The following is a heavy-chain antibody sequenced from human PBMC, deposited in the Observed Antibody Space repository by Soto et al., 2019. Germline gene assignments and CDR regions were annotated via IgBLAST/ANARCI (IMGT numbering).Heavy chain of an antibody. V-gene: IGHV4-59*08. J-gene: IGHJ4*02. Sequence: SETLSLTCTVSGGSISSYYWSWIRQPPGKGLEWIGYIYYSGSTNYNPSLKSRVTISVDTSKNQFSLKLSSVTAADTAVYYCARHGPNYGDYYLGPYDYWGQGTLVTVSS. CDR2: IYYSGST. D-gene: IGHD4-17*01. CDR3: ARHGPNYGDYYLGPYDY. CDR1: GGSISSYY.